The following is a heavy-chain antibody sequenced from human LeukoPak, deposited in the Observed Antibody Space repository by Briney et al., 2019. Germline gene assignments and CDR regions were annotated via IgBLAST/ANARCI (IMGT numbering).Heavy chain of an antibody. Sequence: GGSLRLSCAASGFPFSSHWMSWVRQAPGKGLEWVSGISWNSGSIGYADSVKGRFTISRDNAKNSLYLQMNSLRAEDTAVYYCARALWYYDYVWGSYRYDAFDIWGQGTMVTVSS. D-gene: IGHD3-16*02. CDR3: ARALWYYDYVWGSYRYDAFDI. CDR1: GFPFSSHW. CDR2: ISWNSGSI. V-gene: IGHV3-20*04. J-gene: IGHJ3*02.